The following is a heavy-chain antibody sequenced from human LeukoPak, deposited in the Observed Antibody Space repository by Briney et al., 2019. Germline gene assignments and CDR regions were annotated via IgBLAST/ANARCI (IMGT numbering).Heavy chain of an antibody. J-gene: IGHJ4*02. CDR3: AKRLGLQRWPNLAFDY. Sequence: PGGSLRLSCAASKFTFTSYAMTWVRQAPGKGLEWVSTISSGNSTYYADSVKGRFTISRDNSKNTLYLQMNSLRAEDTAVYYCAKRLGLQRWPNLAFDYWGQGTLVTVSS. D-gene: IGHD6-19*01. V-gene: IGHV3-23*01. CDR2: ISSGNST. CDR1: KFTFTSYA.